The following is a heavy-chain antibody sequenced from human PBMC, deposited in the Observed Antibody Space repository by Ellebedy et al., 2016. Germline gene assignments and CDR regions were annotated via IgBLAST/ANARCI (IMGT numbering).Heavy chain of an antibody. J-gene: IGHJ4*02. CDR2: LFHTGTT. D-gene: IGHD4-23*01. CDR3: GREGDFGGNF. CDR1: GYSITTAYY. V-gene: IGHV4-38-2*02. Sequence: SETLSLTCNVSGYSITTAYYWGWIRQPPGKGLEWIGNLFHTGTTYYNPSLKSRVDLSVDTSKNQFSLTMTSVTAADTAIYDCGREGDFGGNFWGPGILVTVSP.